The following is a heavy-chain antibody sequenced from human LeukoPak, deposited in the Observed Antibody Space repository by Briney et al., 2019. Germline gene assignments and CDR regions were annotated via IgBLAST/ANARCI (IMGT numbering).Heavy chain of an antibody. V-gene: IGHV1-2*02. CDR2: IHPYSGDT. CDR3: ARDRNSGSSLDI. Sequence: ASVKVSCKASGYTFTGYYIHWGRQAPGQGLGWMGWIHPYSGDTNYAQNFQGRVTMTRDTSISTAYMELSSLKSDDTAVYYCARDRNSGSSLDIWGQGTMLNVSS. CDR1: GYTFTGYY. J-gene: IGHJ3*02. D-gene: IGHD6-6*01.